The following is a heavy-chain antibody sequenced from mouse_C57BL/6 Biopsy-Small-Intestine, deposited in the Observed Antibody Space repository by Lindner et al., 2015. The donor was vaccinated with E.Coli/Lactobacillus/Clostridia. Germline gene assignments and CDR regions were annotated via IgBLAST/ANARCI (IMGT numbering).Heavy chain of an antibody. CDR2: IRSKSNNYAT. Sequence: VQLQESGGGLVQPKGSLKLSCAASGFSFNTYAMNWVRQAPGKGLEWVARIRSKSNNYATYYADSVKDRFTISRDDSESMLYLQMNNLKTEDTAMYYCVRHLGYFDVWGTGTTVTVSS. CDR1: GFSFNTYA. CDR3: VRHLGYFDV. V-gene: IGHV10-1*01. J-gene: IGHJ1*03.